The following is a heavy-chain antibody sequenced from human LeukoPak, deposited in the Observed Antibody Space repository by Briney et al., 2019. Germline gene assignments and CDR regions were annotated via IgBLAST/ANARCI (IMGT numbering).Heavy chain of an antibody. Sequence: PSQTLSLTCTVSGGSISSYYWNWIRQAPGKGLEWIGYIYISGSTNYNPSLKSRVTISVDTSKTQFSLRLRSATAADTAMYYCARSLFRNSNAWPQVHWGQGTLVTVS. D-gene: IGHD6-19*01. V-gene: IGHV4-59*01. J-gene: IGHJ4*02. CDR1: GGSISSYY. CDR3: ARSLFRNSNAWPQVH. CDR2: IYISGST.